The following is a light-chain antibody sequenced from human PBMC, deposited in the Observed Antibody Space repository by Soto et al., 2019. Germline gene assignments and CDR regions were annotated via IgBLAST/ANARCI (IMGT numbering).Light chain of an antibody. CDR3: QQYYSYPRT. Sequence: DIQMTQSPSSLSASVGDRVTITCQASQDISNHLNWYQQKPGKAPKLLIYDASNLETGVPSRFSGSGSGTDFTFTISSLQPEDIATYYCQQYYSYPRTFGQGTKVEIK. CDR1: QDISNH. V-gene: IGKV1-33*01. CDR2: DAS. J-gene: IGKJ1*01.